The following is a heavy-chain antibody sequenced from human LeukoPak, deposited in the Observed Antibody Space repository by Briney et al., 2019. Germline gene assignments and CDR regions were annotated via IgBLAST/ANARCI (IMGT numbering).Heavy chain of an antibody. CDR1: GFTFSSYA. Sequence: GGSLRLSCAASGFTFSSYAMSWVRQAPGKGLEWVSAISGSGGGTYYADSVKGRFTISRDNSKNTLYLQMNSLRAEDTAVYYCAKDRRLWFGEFDYWGQGTLVTVSS. V-gene: IGHV3-23*01. J-gene: IGHJ4*02. CDR3: AKDRRLWFGEFDY. D-gene: IGHD3-10*01. CDR2: ISGSGGGT.